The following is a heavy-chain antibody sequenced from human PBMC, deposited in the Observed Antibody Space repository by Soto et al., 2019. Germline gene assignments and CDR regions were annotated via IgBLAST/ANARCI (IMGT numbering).Heavy chain of an antibody. Sequence: EVQLVESGGGLVKPGGSLRLSCAASGFTFSNAWMSWVRQAPGKGLEWVGRMKSKTDGGTTDYAAPVTGRFTISRDDSKNTLYLQMNSLKTEATAVYYCTKDSTGSTYWAWGQGTLVAVCS. V-gene: IGHV3-15*01. CDR3: TKDSTGSTYWA. CDR2: MKSKTDGGTT. J-gene: IGHJ5*02. CDR1: GFTFSNAW. D-gene: IGHD1-7*01.